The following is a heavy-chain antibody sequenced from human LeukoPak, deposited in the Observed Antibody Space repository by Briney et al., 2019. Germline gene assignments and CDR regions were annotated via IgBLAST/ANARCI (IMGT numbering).Heavy chain of an antibody. CDR1: GYTFGTSS. Sequence: RASVNVSCKAFGYTFGTSSITWVRQAPGQRLEWMGWISPNNGNTHYAQGVQGRVTMTTDTSRSTAYMELRSLRSDDTAVYYCTRVRNSNNWWGPFDIWGQGTMVTVSS. D-gene: IGHD1-1*01. J-gene: IGHJ3*02. CDR2: ISPNNGNT. V-gene: IGHV1-18*01. CDR3: TRVRNSNNWWGPFDI.